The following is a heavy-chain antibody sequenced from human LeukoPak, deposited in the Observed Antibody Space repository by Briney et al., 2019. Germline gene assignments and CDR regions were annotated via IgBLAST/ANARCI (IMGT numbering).Heavy chain of an antibody. CDR3: AKDRVGGALEF. Sequence: PGGSLRLSCAASRFTFRDNWMSWVRQAPGKGLEWVACIMEDGSVQKYVDSVRGRFTISRDNARNSLYLQMNSLRVEDTAVYYCAKDRVGGALEFWGQGTLATVSS. J-gene: IGHJ4*02. CDR1: RFTFRDNW. V-gene: IGHV3-7*01. D-gene: IGHD2-21*01. CDR2: IMEDGSVQ.